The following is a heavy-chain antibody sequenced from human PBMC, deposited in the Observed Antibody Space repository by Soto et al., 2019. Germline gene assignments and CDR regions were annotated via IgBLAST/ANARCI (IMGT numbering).Heavy chain of an antibody. CDR2: TYYSGST. CDR3: AREESTFGELSSWFDP. CDR1: GGSISSYY. Sequence: QVQLQESGPGLVKPSQTLSLTCTVSGGSISSYYRSWIRQPPGKGLEWVGYTYYSGSTNYSPSLKIRVTISVDTSNIQFSLKLTSVSAAHTAVHYCAREESTFGELSSWFDPWGPGTLVPVSS. J-gene: IGHJ5*02. V-gene: IGHV4-59*01. D-gene: IGHD3-10*01.